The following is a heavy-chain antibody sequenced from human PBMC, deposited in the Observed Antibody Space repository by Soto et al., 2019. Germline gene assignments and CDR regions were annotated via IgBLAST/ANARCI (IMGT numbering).Heavy chain of an antibody. Sequence: AAVKVSCKASGYSFTDYHIHWVRQAPGQGLEWLGRINPKSGGTSTAQKFQGWVTMTTDTSISTASMELTRLTSDDTAIYYCARGDSTDCSNGVCAFFFNHEMDVWG. CDR3: ARGDSTDCSNGVCAFFFNHEMDV. J-gene: IGHJ6*01. V-gene: IGHV1-2*04. D-gene: IGHD2-8*01. CDR2: INPKSGGT. CDR1: GYSFTDYH.